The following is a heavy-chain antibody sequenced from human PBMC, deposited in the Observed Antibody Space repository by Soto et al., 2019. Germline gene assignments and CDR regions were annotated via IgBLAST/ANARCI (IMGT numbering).Heavy chain of an antibody. V-gene: IGHV3-30*18. J-gene: IGHJ4*02. D-gene: IGHD6-19*01. Sequence: VQLVESGGGVVQPGRSLRLSCAASRFTFSDYAMNWVRQAPGKGLEWVAVVSHDGRNTHYADSVKGRFTISRDSSKNTVSLEMTSLRAEDTAVYYCAKGGRQWLVTSDFNYWGQGALVTVS. CDR1: RFTFSDYA. CDR3: AKGGRQWLVTSDFNY. CDR2: VSHDGRNT.